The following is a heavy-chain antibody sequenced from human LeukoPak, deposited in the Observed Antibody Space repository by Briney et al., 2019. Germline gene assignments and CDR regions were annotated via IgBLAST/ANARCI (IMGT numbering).Heavy chain of an antibody. CDR3: ARSSTALGTVTTGYFDY. CDR1: GFTFSSYG. J-gene: IGHJ4*02. Sequence: PGGSLRLSCAASGFTFSSYGMHWVRQAPGKGLEWVAFIRYDGSNKYYADSVKGRFTISRDNSKNSLYLQMNSLRAEDTAVYHCARSSTALGTVTTGYFDYWGQGTLVTVSS. D-gene: IGHD4-17*01. CDR2: IRYDGSNK. V-gene: IGHV3-30*02.